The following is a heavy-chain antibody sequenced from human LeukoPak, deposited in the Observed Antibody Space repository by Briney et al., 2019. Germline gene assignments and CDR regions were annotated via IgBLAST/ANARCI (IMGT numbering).Heavy chain of an antibody. V-gene: IGHV1-69*13. Sequence: SVKVSCKASGGTFSSYAISWVRQAPGQGLEWMGGIIPIFGTANYAQKFQGRVTITADESTSTAYMELSSLRSEDTAVYYCARECMLDQTRYCSSPYAFDIWGQGTMVTVSS. CDR2: IIPIFGTA. D-gene: IGHD2-2*01. CDR1: GGTFSSYA. CDR3: ARECMLDQTRYCSSPYAFDI. J-gene: IGHJ3*02.